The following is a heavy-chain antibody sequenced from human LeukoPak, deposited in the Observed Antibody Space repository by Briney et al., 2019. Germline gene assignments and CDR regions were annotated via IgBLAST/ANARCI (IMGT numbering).Heavy chain of an antibody. J-gene: IGHJ4*02. V-gene: IGHV3-23*01. CDR3: ATGDSSGYFNIY. CDR2: ISGSGGSA. CDR1: GLTLSSYA. D-gene: IGHD3-22*01. Sequence: GGSLRLSCAASGLTLSSYAMIWVRQAPGKGLEWASAISGSGGSAYYADSVKGRFTISRDNSKNTLYLQVNSLRAEDTAVYYCATGDSSGYFNIYWGQGTLVTVSS.